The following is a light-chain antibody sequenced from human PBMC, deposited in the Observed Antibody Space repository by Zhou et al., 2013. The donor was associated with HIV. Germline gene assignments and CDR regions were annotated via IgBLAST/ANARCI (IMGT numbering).Light chain of an antibody. J-gene: IGKJ5*01. CDR2: GDS. V-gene: IGKV3D-20*02. CDR3: QQRSNWPPT. CDR1: ENLFITS. Sequence: VLTQSPVTLSLFPGERATFSCRSSENLFITSLAWYQQRPGQAPRLLIYGDSSRASGVPERFSGGGSGTDFTLTISSLEPEDFAVYYCQQRSNWPPTFGQGTRLEIK.